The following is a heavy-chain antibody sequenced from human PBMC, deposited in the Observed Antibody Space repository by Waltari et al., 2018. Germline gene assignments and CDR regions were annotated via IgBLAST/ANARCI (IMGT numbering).Heavy chain of an antibody. CDR1: GFTFSSYG. Sequence: QVQLVESGGGVVQPGRSLRLSCAASGFTFSSYGMHWVRQAPGNGLGWVEVVSYVGSNDSYAGSVKGRFTISRDNSNNTLYLQMTGLRGEDTAVYYCAKAYYYDSSGYYAYYYYYLDVWGKGTTVTISS. V-gene: IGHV3-30*18. CDR3: AKAYYYDSSGYYAYYYYYLDV. CDR2: VSYVGSND. J-gene: IGHJ6*03. D-gene: IGHD3-22*01.